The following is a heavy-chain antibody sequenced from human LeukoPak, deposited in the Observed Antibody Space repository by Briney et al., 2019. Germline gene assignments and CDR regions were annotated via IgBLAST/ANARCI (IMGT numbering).Heavy chain of an antibody. J-gene: IGHJ6*02. CDR2: FYPGDCDT. CDR1: GYTFTTYW. Sequence: GESLKISCKASGYTFTTYWIAWVRQMPGKGLELMVIFYPGDCDTRYSPSFQGQVTISADKSISTAYLQWSSLKASDTAMYYCARLGGGSYYYGMDVWGQGTTVTVSS. D-gene: IGHD3-16*01. CDR3: ARLGGGSYYYGMDV. V-gene: IGHV5-51*01.